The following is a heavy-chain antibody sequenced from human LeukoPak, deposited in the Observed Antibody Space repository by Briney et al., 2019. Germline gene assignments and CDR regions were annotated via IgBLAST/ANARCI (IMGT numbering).Heavy chain of an antibody. D-gene: IGHD4-11*01. J-gene: IGHJ5*02. V-gene: IGHV4-4*07. CDR2: IYTSGST. Sequence: SETLSLTCTVSGGSISSHYWSWIRQPAGKGLEWIGRIYTSGSTNYNPSLKSRVTISVDTSKNQFSLKLSSVTAADTAVYYCARGTSGDYSNYRWFDPWGQGTLVTVSS. CDR1: GGSISSHY. CDR3: ARGTSGDYSNYRWFDP.